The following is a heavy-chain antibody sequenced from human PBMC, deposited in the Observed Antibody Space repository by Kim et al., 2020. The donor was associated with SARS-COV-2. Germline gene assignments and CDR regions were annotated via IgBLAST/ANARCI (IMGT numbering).Heavy chain of an antibody. CDR2: IYYSGST. CDR3: ALISEPYNVGYCSSTSCYGSVDY. Sequence: SETLSLTCTVSGGSISSYYWSWIRQPPGKGLEWIGYIYYSGSTNYNPSLKSRVTISVDTSKNQFSLKLSSVTAADTAVYYCALISEPYNVGYCSSTSCYGSVDYWGQGTLVTVSS. J-gene: IGHJ4*02. V-gene: IGHV4-59*13. CDR1: GGSISSYY. D-gene: IGHD2-2*01.